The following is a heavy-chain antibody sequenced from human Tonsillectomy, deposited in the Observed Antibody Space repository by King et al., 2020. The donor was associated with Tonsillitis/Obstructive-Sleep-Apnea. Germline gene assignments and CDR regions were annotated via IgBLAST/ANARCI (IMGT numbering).Heavy chain of an antibody. Sequence: QLQESGPGLVKPSETLSLTCTVSGGSISSTIYYWGWIRQPPGKGLEWIGSMFYSGSTYYNPSLKRRITLSVDTSKNQFSLKLTSVTAADTAVYYCARLVRDDCYFDYWGQGTLVTVSS. CDR2: MFYSGST. D-gene: IGHD2-21*01. CDR1: GGSISSTIYY. CDR3: ARLVRDDCYFDY. J-gene: IGHJ4*02. V-gene: IGHV4-39*01.